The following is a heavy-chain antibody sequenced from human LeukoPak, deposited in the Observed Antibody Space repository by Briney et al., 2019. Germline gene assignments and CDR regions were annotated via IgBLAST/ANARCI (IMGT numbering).Heavy chain of an antibody. CDR2: IIPIFGTA. J-gene: IGHJ4*02. V-gene: IGHV1-69*05. CDR3: ARDLRRDGPIDDLGYFDY. CDR1: GYTFTGYY. Sequence: SVKVSCKASGYTFTGYYMHWVRQAPGQGLEWMGRIIPIFGTANYAQKFQGRVTITTDESTSTAYMELSSLRSEDTAVYYCARDLRRDGPIDDLGYFDYWGQGTLVTVSS. D-gene: IGHD5-24*01.